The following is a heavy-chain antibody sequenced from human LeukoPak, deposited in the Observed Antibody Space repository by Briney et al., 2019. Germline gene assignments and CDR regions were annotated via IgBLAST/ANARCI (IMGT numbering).Heavy chain of an antibody. Sequence: GGSLRLSCAASGFTFSTYWMNWVRQAPGKGLEWVALINPDGSQTNYVDAVRGRFTISRDNAENSLYLQMNSLRAEDTAVYYCARDLGYGALDPWGQGTLVTVSS. CDR1: GFTFSTYW. V-gene: IGHV3-7*01. CDR3: ARDLGYGALDP. D-gene: IGHD4-17*01. J-gene: IGHJ5*02. CDR2: INPDGSQT.